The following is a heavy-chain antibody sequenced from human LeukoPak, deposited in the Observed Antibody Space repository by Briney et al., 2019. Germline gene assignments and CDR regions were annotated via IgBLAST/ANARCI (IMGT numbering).Heavy chain of an antibody. V-gene: IGHV3-33*06. J-gene: IGHJ4*02. CDR1: GFTFSSYG. CDR3: AKDGAASTYFDN. D-gene: IGHD4/OR15-4a*01. Sequence: GGSLRLSCAASGFTFSSYGMHWVRQAPGKGLEWVAVMWYDGSTKYYADSVKGRFTISRDNSKNTLYLQMDSLRAEDTAVYYCAKDGAASTYFDNWGPGTLDTVSS. CDR2: MWYDGSTK.